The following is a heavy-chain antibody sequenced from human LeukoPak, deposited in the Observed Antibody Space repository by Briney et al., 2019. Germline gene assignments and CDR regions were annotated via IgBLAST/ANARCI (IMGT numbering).Heavy chain of an antibody. CDR1: GFTFSSYS. CDR2: ISSSSSYI. D-gene: IGHD3-10*01. CDR3: ARDAGYYYGSGSSSDY. Sequence: GGSLRLSCAASGFTFSSYSMNWVRQAPGKGLEWVSSISSSSSYIYYADLVKGRFTISRDNAKNSLYLQMNSLRAEDTAVYYCARDAGYYYGSGSSSDYWGQGTLVTVSS. J-gene: IGHJ4*02. V-gene: IGHV3-21*01.